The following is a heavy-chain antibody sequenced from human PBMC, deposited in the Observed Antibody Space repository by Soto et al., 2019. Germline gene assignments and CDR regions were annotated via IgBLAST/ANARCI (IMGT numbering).Heavy chain of an antibody. V-gene: IGHV3-53*01. Sequence: PGGSLRLSCAASGFTVSSNYMSWVRQAPGKGLEWVLVIYSGGSTYYADSVKGRFTISRDNSKNTLYLQMNSLRAEDTAVYYCAISSYGSGYSAFDYWGQGTLVTVSS. J-gene: IGHJ4*02. CDR2: IYSGGST. CDR1: GFTVSSNY. D-gene: IGHD3-10*01. CDR3: AISSYGSGYSAFDY.